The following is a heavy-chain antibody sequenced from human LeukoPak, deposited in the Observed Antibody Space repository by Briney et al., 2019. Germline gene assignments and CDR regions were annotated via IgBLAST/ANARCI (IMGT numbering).Heavy chain of an antibody. CDR2: IYYSGST. Sequence: SQTLSLTCTVSGGSINSSEYYWIWIRQHPGKGLEWIGHIYYSGSTSYYPSLKSRVTISVDMSKNQFSLKLSSMTAADTAVYYCARAGYSSSWPLDHWGQGTLVTVSS. CDR1: GGSINSSEYY. D-gene: IGHD6-13*01. CDR3: ARAGYSSSWPLDH. J-gene: IGHJ4*02. V-gene: IGHV4-31*03.